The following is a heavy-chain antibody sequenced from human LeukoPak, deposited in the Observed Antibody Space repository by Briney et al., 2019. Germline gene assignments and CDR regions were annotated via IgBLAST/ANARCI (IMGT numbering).Heavy chain of an antibody. D-gene: IGHD3-22*01. Sequence: ASVKASCKASGYTFTSYYMHWVRQAPGEGLEWLGIINPSGGSTSYAQKFQGRVTMTRDMSTSTVYMELSSLRSEDTAVYYCARAWAYYYDSSGRDYWGQGTLVTVSS. CDR1: GYTFTSYY. V-gene: IGHV1-46*01. CDR3: ARAWAYYYDSSGRDY. CDR2: INPSGGST. J-gene: IGHJ4*02.